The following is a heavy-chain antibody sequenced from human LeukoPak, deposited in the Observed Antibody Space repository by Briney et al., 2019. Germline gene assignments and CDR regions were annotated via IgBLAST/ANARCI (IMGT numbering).Heavy chain of an antibody. CDR3: AKDEGQMATIPWAFDY. D-gene: IGHD5-24*01. CDR2: INPNSGGT. J-gene: IGHJ4*02. CDR1: RYTFTGYY. Sequence: ASVKVSCKTSRYTFTGYYMHWVRQAPGQGLEWMGWINPNSGGTNYAQKFQGRVTMTRDTSISTAYMELSSLRAEDTAVYYCAKDEGQMATIPWAFDYWGQGTLVTVSS. V-gene: IGHV1-2*02.